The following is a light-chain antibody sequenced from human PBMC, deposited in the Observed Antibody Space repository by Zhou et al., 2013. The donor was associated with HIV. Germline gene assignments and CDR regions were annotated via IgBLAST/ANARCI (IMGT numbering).Light chain of an antibody. V-gene: IGKV1-12*01. CDR3: HQSYSSPQT. CDR1: EDISSS. Sequence: DIQMTQSPSSVSASVGDTVTITCRASEDISSSLAWYQHAPGRGPKLLIYGASKLQGGVPSRFSGSGSGTDFTLTISSLQPEDFATYYCHQSYSSPQTFGGGTKVEI. J-gene: IGKJ4*01. CDR2: GAS.